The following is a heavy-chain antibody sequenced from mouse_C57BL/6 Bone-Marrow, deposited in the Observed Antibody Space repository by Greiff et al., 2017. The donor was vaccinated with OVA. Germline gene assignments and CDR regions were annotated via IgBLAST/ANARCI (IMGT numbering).Heavy chain of an antibody. V-gene: IGHV1-47*01. J-gene: IGHJ3*01. CDR3: ARGIYYGSSYVDFAY. D-gene: IGHD1-1*01. CDR2: FHPYNDDT. Sequence: QVQLQQSGAELVKPGASVKMSCKASGYTFTTYPIEWMKQNHGKSLEWIGNFHPYNDDTKYNEKFKGKATLTVEKSSSTVYLELSRLTSDDSAVYYCARGIYYGSSYVDFAYWGQGTLVTVSS. CDR1: GYTFTTYP.